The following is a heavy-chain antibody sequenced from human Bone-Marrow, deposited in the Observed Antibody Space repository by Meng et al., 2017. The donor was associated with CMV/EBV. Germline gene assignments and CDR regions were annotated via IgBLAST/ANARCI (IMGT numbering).Heavy chain of an antibody. CDR1: GGSFSGYY. CDR3: ARTGRRGARMVRGVTKGFYY. V-gene: IGHV4-34*01. Sequence: SETLSLTCAAYGGSFSGYYWSWIRQPPGKGLEWIGEINHSGSTNYNPSLKSRVTISVDTSKNQFSLKLSSVTAADTAVYYCARTGRRGARMVRGVTKGFYYWGQGTLVTVSS. J-gene: IGHJ4*02. CDR2: INHSGST. D-gene: IGHD3-10*01.